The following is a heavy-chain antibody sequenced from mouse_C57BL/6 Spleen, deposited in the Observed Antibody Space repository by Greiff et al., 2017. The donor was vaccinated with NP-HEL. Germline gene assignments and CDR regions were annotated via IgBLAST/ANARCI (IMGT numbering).Heavy chain of an antibody. CDR2: IDPENGDT. J-gene: IGHJ2*01. Sequence: EVQLHQSGAELVRPGASVKLSCTASGFNIKDDYMHWVKQRPEQGLEWIGWIDPENGDTEYASKFQGKATITADTSSNTAYLQLSSLTSEDTAVYYCTTAVVAPFDYWGQGTTLTVSS. D-gene: IGHD1-1*01. CDR3: TTAVVAPFDY. CDR1: GFNIKDDY. V-gene: IGHV14-4*01.